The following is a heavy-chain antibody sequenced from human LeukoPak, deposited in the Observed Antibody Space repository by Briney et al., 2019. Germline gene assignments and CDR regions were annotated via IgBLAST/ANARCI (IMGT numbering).Heavy chain of an antibody. CDR2: ISGIDGKT. D-gene: IGHD1-14*01. CDR3: ATETNGRHYDY. J-gene: IGHJ4*02. V-gene: IGHV3-23*01. Sequence: GGSLRLSCEASGFTLNSYDMSWVRQAPGKGLEWVSLISGIDGKTYYADSIKGRFTISRDNANNFLYLQMNSLRAEDTAVYYCATETNGRHYDYWGQGTLLTVSS. CDR1: GFTLNSYD.